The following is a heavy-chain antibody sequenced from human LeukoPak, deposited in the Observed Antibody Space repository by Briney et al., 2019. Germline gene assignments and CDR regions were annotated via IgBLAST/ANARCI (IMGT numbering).Heavy chain of an antibody. D-gene: IGHD5-12*01. J-gene: IGHJ4*02. CDR3: ARLGGYSGYDEDY. CDR2: ISSSGRTI. CDR1: GFTFSSYE. V-gene: IGHV3-48*03. Sequence: QPGGSLRLSCAASGFTFSSYEMNWVRQAPGKGLEWVSYISSSGRTISYADSVKGRFTISRDNSKNTLYLQMNSLRAEDTAVYYCARLGGYSGYDEDYWGQGTLVTVSS.